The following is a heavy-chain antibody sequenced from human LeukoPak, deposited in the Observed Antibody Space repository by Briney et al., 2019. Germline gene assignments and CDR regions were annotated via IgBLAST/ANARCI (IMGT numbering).Heavy chain of an antibody. CDR2: IYYSGST. CDR3: ARDRRGSSDMDV. D-gene: IGHD1-26*01. J-gene: IGHJ6*02. Sequence: SETLSLTCTVSGGSISSDYWNWIRQSPGKGLEWIGYIYYSGSTNYNPSVKSRVTMSVDTSKNKFSLKLTSVTAADTAVYYCARDRRGSSDMDVWGQGTTVIVSS. V-gene: IGHV4-59*01. CDR1: GGSISSDY.